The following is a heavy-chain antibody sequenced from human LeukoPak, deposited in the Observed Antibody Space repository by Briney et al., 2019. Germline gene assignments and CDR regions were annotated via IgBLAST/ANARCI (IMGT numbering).Heavy chain of an antibody. Sequence: SETLSLTCSVSGYSISSGYYWAWVRQPPGKGLEWIGKIYHGRSTCYNPSLKSRVTISVDTSNNQFSLKLSSVTAADTAVYYCARHEGRDVVATRQPINYWGQGTLVTVSS. J-gene: IGHJ4*02. CDR1: GYSISSGYY. D-gene: IGHD5-12*01. CDR2: IYHGRST. CDR3: ARHEGRDVVATRQPINY. V-gene: IGHV4-38-2*02.